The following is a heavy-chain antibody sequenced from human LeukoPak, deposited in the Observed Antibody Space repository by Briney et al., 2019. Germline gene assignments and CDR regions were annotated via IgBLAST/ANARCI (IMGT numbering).Heavy chain of an antibody. J-gene: IGHJ4*02. CDR2: ISRSGSTI. V-gene: IGHV3-11*04. CDR3: ARGRYYDSSGYLDY. CDR1: GFTFSDYN. D-gene: IGHD3-22*01. Sequence: GGSLRLSCAASGFTFSDYNMRWIRQAPGKGLEWVSSISRSGSTIYYADSVKGRFTISRDNAKNSLYLQMNSLRAEDTAVYYCARGRYYDSSGYLDYWGQGTLVTVSS.